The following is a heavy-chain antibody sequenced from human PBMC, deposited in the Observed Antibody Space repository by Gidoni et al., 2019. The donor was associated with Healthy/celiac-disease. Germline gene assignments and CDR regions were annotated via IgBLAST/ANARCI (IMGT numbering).Heavy chain of an antibody. J-gene: IGHJ4*02. CDR3: AKVRSGYFRAFDY. D-gene: IGHD3-3*01. CDR2: ISGSGGST. Sequence: EVQLLESGGGLVQPGGSLRLSCAASGFPFSSYAMSWVRQAPGKGLEWVSAISGSGGSTYYADSVKGRFTISRDNSKNTLYLQMNSLRAEDTAVYYCAKVRSGYFRAFDYWGQGTLVTVSS. V-gene: IGHV3-23*01. CDR1: GFPFSSYA.